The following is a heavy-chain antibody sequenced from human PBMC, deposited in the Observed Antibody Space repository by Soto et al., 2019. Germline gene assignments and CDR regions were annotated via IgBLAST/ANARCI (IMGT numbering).Heavy chain of an antibody. J-gene: IGHJ4*02. CDR2: IYHSGTT. V-gene: IGHV4-30-2*01. CDR1: GGSISRGGYS. CDR3: ARAVTTVSTFDD. D-gene: IGHD4-17*01. Sequence: QLQLQESGSGLVKPSQTLSLTCAVSGGSISRGGYSWSWIRQPPGKGLECIGYIYHSGTTYYNPSRKSRGSISVARSKNQFSLKLTSVTAADTAVYYCARAVTTVSTFDDWCQGTLVTVSS.